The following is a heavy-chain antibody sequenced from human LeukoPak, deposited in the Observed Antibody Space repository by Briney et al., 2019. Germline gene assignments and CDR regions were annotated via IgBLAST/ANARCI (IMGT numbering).Heavy chain of an antibody. CDR2: IYPSGSS. V-gene: IGHV4-4*07. CDR3: ARTYDCSGGSCYSWFDP. CDR1: GGPISSYY. J-gene: IGHJ5*02. Sequence: ETLSLTCTVSGGPISSYYWSWIRQPAGKGLEWIGRIYPSGSSNYNPSLKSRVTMSVDTSKNQFSLKLRSVTAADTAVYYCARTYDCSGGSCYSWFDPWGQGTLVTVSS. D-gene: IGHD2-15*01.